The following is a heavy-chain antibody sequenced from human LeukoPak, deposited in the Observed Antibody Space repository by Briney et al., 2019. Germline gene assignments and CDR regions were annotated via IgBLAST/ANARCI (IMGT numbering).Heavy chain of an antibody. D-gene: IGHD3-9*01. CDR1: GGSISSGGYY. CDR3: ARERIGDYDILTGYLRGPNAWFDY. V-gene: IGHV4-31*03. J-gene: IGHJ4*02. CDR2: IYYSGST. Sequence: SETLSLTCTVSGGSISSGGYYWSWIRQHPGKGLEWIGYIYYSGSTYYNPSLKSRVTISVDTSKNQFSLKLSSVTAADTAVYYCARERIGDYDILTGYLRGPNAWFDYWGQGTLVTVSS.